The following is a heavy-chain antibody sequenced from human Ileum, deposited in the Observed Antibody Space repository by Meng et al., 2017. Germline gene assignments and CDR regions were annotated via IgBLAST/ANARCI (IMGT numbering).Heavy chain of an antibody. J-gene: IGHJ4*02. CDR2: IFHTGST. Sequence: QVQLQESGPGLVEPSGTLSLTCVVSGDSISSSNWWNWVRQPPGKGLEWIGEIFHTGSTNYNPSLKSRVTISADKSKNQFSLNLSSVTAADTAVYYCATNKNKKIDYWGQGTLVTVSP. CDR3: ATNKNKKIDY. CDR1: GDSISSSNW. V-gene: IGHV4-4*02. D-gene: IGHD2/OR15-2a*01.